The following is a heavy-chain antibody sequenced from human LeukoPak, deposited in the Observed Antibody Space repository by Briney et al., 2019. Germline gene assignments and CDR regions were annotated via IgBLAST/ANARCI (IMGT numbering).Heavy chain of an antibody. Sequence: GGSLILSCAASGFTFSSYEMNWVRQAPGKGLEWASYISSSGTSMYYADSVKGRFTISRDNAKNSLYLQMNSLRADDTAVYYCARVLGIVGGWGQGTLVTVSS. CDR1: GFTFSSYE. D-gene: IGHD1-26*01. J-gene: IGHJ4*02. V-gene: IGHV3-48*03. CDR3: ARVLGIVGG. CDR2: ISSSGTSM.